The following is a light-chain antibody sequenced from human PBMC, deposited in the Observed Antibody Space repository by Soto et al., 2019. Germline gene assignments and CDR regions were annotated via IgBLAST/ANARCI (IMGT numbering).Light chain of an antibody. CDR3: QQYNNWPLT. V-gene: IGKV3-15*01. CDR2: GAS. Sequence: EIVMTQSPATLSVSPGEKATPPCRASQSVSSNLAWYQQKPGQAPRLLIYGASTRATGIPARFSGSGSGTEFTLIISSQQSEDFAVYYCQQYNNWPLTFGGGTKVDIK. CDR1: QSVSSN. J-gene: IGKJ4*01.